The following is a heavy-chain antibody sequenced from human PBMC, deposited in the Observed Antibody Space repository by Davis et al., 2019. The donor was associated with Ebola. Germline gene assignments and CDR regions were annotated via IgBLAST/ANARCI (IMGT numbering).Heavy chain of an antibody. CDR2: IHSGGST. CDR3: ARNGTSSFSRYHYYGMDV. V-gene: IGHV4-61*09. J-gene: IGHJ6*02. CDR1: DVSISSGYYY. D-gene: IGHD3-10*01. Sequence: PSETLSLTCIVSDVSISSGYYYWSWIRQPAGKGLEWIGHIHSGGSTNYNPSLRSRVTISIDTSKNQVSLNVNSVTAADTAVYYCARNGTSSFSRYHYYGMDVWGPGTTVTVSS.